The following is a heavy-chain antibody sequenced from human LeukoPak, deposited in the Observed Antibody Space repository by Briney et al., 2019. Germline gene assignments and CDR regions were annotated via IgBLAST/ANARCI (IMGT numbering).Heavy chain of an antibody. V-gene: IGHV3-53*01. J-gene: IGHJ4*02. CDR1: GFLVNDYY. CDR2: IYTGGNT. Sequence: GGSLRLSCAASGFLVNDYYMSWVRQAPGKGLEWVSVIYTGGNTYYADSVKGRFTISRDNSKNTLYLQMNSLRAEDTAVYYCARGGFDYWGQGTLVIFSS. CDR3: ARGGFDY.